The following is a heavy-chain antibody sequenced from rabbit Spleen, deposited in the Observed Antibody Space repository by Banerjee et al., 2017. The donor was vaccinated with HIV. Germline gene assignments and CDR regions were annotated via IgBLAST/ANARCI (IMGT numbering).Heavy chain of an antibody. J-gene: IGHJ3*01. D-gene: IGHD1-1*01. Sequence: QSLEESGGGLIKPAASLTLTCKASGFSFNSGYDMCWVRQAPGKGLEWIACIYAGSSSNTYSATWAKGRFTISKTSSTTVTLQLTSLTAADTATYFCARDTSTSFSTYGMDLWGQGTLVTVS. CDR3: ARDTSTSFSTYGMDL. CDR2: IYAGSSSNT. V-gene: IGHV1S40*01. CDR1: GFSFNSGYD.